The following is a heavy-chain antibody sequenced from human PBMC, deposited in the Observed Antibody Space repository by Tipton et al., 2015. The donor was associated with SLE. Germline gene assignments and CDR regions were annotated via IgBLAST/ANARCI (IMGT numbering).Heavy chain of an antibody. J-gene: IGHJ4*02. CDR1: GDSFSNHF. CDR3: ARARRTTSSHFDY. CDR2: MYRSGTT. D-gene: IGHD1-14*01. Sequence: LRLSCTVSGDSFSNHFWSWIRQPPGKGLEWIGYMYRSGTTKYNPSLKSRVTISVDTSKSQFSLKLTSATAADTAVYYCARARRTTSSHFDYWGQGTLVTVSS. V-gene: IGHV4-59*11.